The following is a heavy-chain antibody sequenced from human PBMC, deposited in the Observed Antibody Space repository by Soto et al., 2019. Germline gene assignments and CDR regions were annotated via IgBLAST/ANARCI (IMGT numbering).Heavy chain of an antibody. Sequence: SGPTLVNPTQSLTLTCTFSGFSLSTSGVGVGWIRQPPGKALEWLALIYWNDDKRYSTSLKSRLTITKDTSKNQGVLTMTNMDPVDTATYYCAHTRQYYYDSSAYPYRLDDSFHIWAQGTILTAS. V-gene: IGHV2-5*01. D-gene: IGHD3-22*01. J-gene: IGHJ3*02. CDR3: AHTRQYYYDSSAYPYRLDDSFHI. CDR1: GFSLSTSGVG. CDR2: IYWNDDK.